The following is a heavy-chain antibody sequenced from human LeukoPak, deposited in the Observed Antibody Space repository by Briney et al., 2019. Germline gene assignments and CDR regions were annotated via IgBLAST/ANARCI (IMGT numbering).Heavy chain of an antibody. CDR1: GFTFSAYG. Sequence: AGGSLRLSCAASGFTFSAYGMTWVRQAPGKGLEWVSVITYNSDTTYYADSVKGRFTISRDNSKSTLYLQMNSLRAEDTAVYYCARAAPTRTLIGSGADYWGQGTLVTVSS. J-gene: IGHJ4*02. CDR3: ARAAPTRTLIGSGADY. D-gene: IGHD3-22*01. CDR2: ITYNSDTT. V-gene: IGHV3-23*01.